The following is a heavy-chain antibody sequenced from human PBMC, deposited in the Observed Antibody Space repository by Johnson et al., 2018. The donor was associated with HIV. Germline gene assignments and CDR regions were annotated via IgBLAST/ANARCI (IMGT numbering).Heavy chain of an antibody. CDR2: ISYDGSNK. CDR1: GFSLRRYA. CDR3: AKGVRGSSCYDAFDI. V-gene: IGHV3-30*04. Sequence: QVQLVESGGGVVQPGRSLRLSCAASGFSLRRYAMHWVRQAPGKGLEWVAVISYDGSNKYYADSVKGRFTISRDNSKNTLYVQMNSLRPEDTAVYYCAKGVRGSSCYDAFDIWGQGTMVTVS. D-gene: IGHD6-6*01. J-gene: IGHJ3*02.